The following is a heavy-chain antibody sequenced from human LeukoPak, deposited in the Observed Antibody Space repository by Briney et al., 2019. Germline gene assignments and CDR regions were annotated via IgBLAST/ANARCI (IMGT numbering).Heavy chain of an antibody. CDR2: IYYSGST. D-gene: IGHD3-22*01. Sequence: NPSETLSLTCSVSGGSISSYYWSWIRQPPGKGLEWIGYIYYSGSTNYNPSLKSRATISVHTSKNQFSLRLSSVTAADTAVYYCARHSGLGVMRPYSDYWGQGTLVTVSS. CDR3: ARHSGLGVMRPYSDY. V-gene: IGHV4-59*08. CDR1: GGSISSYY. J-gene: IGHJ4*02.